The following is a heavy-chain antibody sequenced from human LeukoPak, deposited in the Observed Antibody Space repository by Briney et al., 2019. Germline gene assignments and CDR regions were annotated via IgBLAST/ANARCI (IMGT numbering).Heavy chain of an antibody. Sequence: PGGSLRLSCAASGFTFSSYAMSWVRQAPGKGLEWVSAISGSGGSTYYADSVKGRFTISRDNSKNTLYLQMNSLRAEDTAVYYCAKDALSSGSYYGARVFDYWGQGTLVTVSS. CDR3: AKDALSSGSYYGARVFDY. D-gene: IGHD1-26*01. V-gene: IGHV3-23*01. CDR2: ISGSGGST. CDR1: GFTFSSYA. J-gene: IGHJ4*02.